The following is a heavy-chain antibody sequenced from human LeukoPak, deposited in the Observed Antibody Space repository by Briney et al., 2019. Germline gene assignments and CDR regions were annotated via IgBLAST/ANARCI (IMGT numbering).Heavy chain of an antibody. Sequence: GGSLRLSCAASGFTFSSYAMHWVRQAPGKGLEWVAVISYDGSNKYYADSVKGRFTISRDNSKNTLYLQMNSLRAEDTAVYYCARSGRIHWFDPWGQGTLVTVSS. V-gene: IGHV3-30-3*01. CDR2: ISYDGSNK. CDR1: GFTFSSYA. CDR3: ARSGRIHWFDP. J-gene: IGHJ5*02. D-gene: IGHD2-15*01.